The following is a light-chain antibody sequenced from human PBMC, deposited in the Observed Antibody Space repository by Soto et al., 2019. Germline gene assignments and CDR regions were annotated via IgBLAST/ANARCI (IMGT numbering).Light chain of an antibody. CDR2: DVS. Sequence: QSVLTQPASVSGSPGQSITISCTGTSSDVGAYNYVSWYQQHPGKAPKLIIYDVSNRPSGVSNRFSGSKSGNTASLSISGLQAEDEADFYCSSYTSSATYVFGTGTRSPS. CDR3: SSYTSSATYV. CDR1: SSDVGAYNY. V-gene: IGLV2-14*01. J-gene: IGLJ1*01.